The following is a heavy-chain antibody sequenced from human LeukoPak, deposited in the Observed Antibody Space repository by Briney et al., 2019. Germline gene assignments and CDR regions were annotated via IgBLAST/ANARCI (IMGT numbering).Heavy chain of an antibody. J-gene: IGHJ4*02. V-gene: IGHV1-8*03. D-gene: IGHD6-19*01. CDR3: ARGRAVADY. CDR1: RGTFSSYG. CDR2: MNPNSGNT. Sequence: ASVKVSCKASRGTFSSYGISWVRQAPGQGLEWMGRMNPNSGNTGYAQKFQGRVTITRNTSISTAYMELSSLRSEDTAVYYCARGRAVADYWGQGTLVTVSS.